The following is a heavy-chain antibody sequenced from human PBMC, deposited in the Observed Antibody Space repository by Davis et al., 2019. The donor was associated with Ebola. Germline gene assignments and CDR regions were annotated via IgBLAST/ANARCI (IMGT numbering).Heavy chain of an antibody. J-gene: IGHJ3*02. CDR1: GFTFSTYG. V-gene: IGHV3-21*01. CDR3: ARHLYHTSGRDAFDI. CDR2: ISRDSNYI. D-gene: IGHD3-22*01. Sequence: GESLKISCAASGFTFSTYGMHWVRQAPGKGLEWVSSISRDSNYIYYADSVKGRFTISRDNAKNSLYLQMNSLRAEDTAVYYCARHLYHTSGRDAFDIWGQGTMVTVSS.